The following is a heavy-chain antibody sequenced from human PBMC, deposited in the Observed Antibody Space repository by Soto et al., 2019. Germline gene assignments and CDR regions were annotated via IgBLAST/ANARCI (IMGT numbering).Heavy chain of an antibody. J-gene: IGHJ4*02. CDR3: ARHPYYDSSGYYYFDY. Sequence: GESLKISCNGSGYIFTSYWISWVRQMPGKGLEWMGRIDPSDSYTNYSPSFQGHVTISADKSISTAYLQWSSLKASDTAMYYCARHPYYDSSGYYYFDYWGQGTLVTVSS. CDR2: IDPSDSYT. CDR1: GYIFTSYW. D-gene: IGHD3-22*01. V-gene: IGHV5-10-1*01.